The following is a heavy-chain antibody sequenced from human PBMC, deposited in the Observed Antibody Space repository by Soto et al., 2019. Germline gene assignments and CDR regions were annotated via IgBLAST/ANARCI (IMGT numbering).Heavy chain of an antibody. Sequence: SETLSLTRTVSGGSINNGDYFWGWIRQPPGKGLEWIGSVYHSGTTNYNPSLKSRVTISVDTSKNQFSLNLRSVTAADTAVYYCAKVVVGAPRHPDFDSWGQGTLVTVSS. J-gene: IGHJ4*02. CDR1: GGSINNGDYF. CDR3: AKVVVGAPRHPDFDS. V-gene: IGHV4-39*01. D-gene: IGHD2-15*01. CDR2: VYHSGTT.